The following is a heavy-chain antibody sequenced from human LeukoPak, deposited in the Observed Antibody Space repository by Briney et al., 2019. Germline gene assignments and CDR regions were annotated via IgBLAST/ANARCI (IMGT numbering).Heavy chain of an antibody. D-gene: IGHD4-23*01. Sequence: GGSLRLSCAASGFSFSSYAMSWVRQAPGKGLEWVSVISGSGGSTYHADSVKGRFTISRDNAKNTLYLQMNSLRAEDTAVYYCATDYGGNYFDYWGQGTLVTVSS. J-gene: IGHJ4*02. CDR1: GFSFSSYA. V-gene: IGHV3-23*01. CDR2: ISGSGGST. CDR3: ATDYGGNYFDY.